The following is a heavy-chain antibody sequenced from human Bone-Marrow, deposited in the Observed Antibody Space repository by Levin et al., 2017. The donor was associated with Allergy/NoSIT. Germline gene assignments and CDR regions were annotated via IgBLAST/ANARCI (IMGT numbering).Heavy chain of an antibody. CDR1: GFTFSSYS. D-gene: IGHD6-19*01. Sequence: GGSLRLSCAASGFTFSSYSMNWVRQAPGKGLEWVSSISSSSSYIYYADSVKGRFTISRDNAKNSLYLQMNSLRAEDTAVYYCARGPPILSGWYFGISYWGQGTLVTVSS. CDR3: ARGPPILSGWYFGISY. V-gene: IGHV3-21*01. J-gene: IGHJ4*02. CDR2: ISSSSSYI.